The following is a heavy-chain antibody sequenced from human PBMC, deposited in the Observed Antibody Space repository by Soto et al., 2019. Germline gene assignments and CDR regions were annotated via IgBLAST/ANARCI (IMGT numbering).Heavy chain of an antibody. J-gene: IGHJ5*02. CDR1: GGTFSSYA. V-gene: IGHV1-69*13. CDR2: IIPIFGTA. D-gene: IGHD3-22*01. CDR3: ARTYYYDSSGYYRPTNWFDP. Sequence: SVKVSCKASGGTFSSYAISWVRQAPGQGLEWMGGIIPIFGTANYAQKFQGRVTITADESTSTAYMELSSLRSEDTAVYYCARTYYYDSSGYYRPTNWFDPWGQGTLVTVSS.